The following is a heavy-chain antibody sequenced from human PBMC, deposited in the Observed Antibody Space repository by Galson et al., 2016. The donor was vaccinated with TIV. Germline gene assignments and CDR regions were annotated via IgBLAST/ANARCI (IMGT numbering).Heavy chain of an antibody. Sequence: SETLSLTCTVSGYSISSGYYWGWIRQPPGKGLEWIGSIHESGGTYYSPSPKSRVTISADTSKNHFSLNLSSVTAADTALYYFARDKRLRDRSGNSSPFDYWGQGALVTVSS. D-gene: IGHD6-19*01. CDR3: ARDKRLRDRSGNSSPFDY. J-gene: IGHJ4*02. CDR2: IHESGGT. CDR1: GYSISSGYY. V-gene: IGHV4-38-2*02.